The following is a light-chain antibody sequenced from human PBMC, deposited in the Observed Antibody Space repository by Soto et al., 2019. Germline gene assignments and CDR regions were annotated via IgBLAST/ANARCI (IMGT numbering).Light chain of an antibody. Sequence: QSVLTQPASVSGSPGQSITISCTGSSSDVGGYNYVSWYQQHPGKAPKLLIYGVTQRPSGVPDRFSASKSGNTASLTVSGLQDEDEGYYYCSSYAGSNIYVFGTGTKLTVL. V-gene: IGLV2-8*01. CDR3: SSYAGSNIYV. CDR1: SSDVGGYNY. J-gene: IGLJ1*01. CDR2: GVT.